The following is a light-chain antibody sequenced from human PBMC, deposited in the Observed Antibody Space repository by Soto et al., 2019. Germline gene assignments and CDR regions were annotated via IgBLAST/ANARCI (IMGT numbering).Light chain of an antibody. V-gene: IGKV3-11*01. CDR3: QQRDNWPIT. Sequence: EIVLTQSPAILSLSPGERATLSCRASQSIGSYLTWYQQKPGQAPRLLIFDASKRATGIPARFSGSGSGADFPLTISSLEPEDFAVYYCQQRDNWPITFGQGTRLEIK. J-gene: IGKJ5*01. CDR1: QSIGSY. CDR2: DAS.